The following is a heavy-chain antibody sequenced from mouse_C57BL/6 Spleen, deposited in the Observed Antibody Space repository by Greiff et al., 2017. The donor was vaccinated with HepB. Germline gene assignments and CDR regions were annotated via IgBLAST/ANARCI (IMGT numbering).Heavy chain of an antibody. Sequence: VQLQQSGAELVRPGSSVKLSCKASGYTFTSYWMDWVKQRPGQGLEWIGNIYPSDSETHYNQKFKDKATLTVDKSSSTAYMQLSSLTSEDSAVYYCAREGYEAMDYWGQGTSVTVSS. CDR3: AREGYEAMDY. CDR2: IYPSDSET. D-gene: IGHD3-2*02. V-gene: IGHV1-61*01. CDR1: GYTFTSYW. J-gene: IGHJ4*01.